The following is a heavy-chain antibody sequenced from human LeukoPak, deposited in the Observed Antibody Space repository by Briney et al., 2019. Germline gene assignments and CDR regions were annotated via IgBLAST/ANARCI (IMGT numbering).Heavy chain of an antibody. CDR1: GYTFTSYD. V-gene: IGHV1-8*01. CDR3: ARECSSCTNWFDP. CDR2: MNPNSGNI. D-gene: IGHD6-6*01. J-gene: IGHJ5*02. Sequence: GASVKVSCKASGYTFTSYDINWVRQATGQGLEWMGWMNPNSGNIGYAQKFQGRVTMTRNTSISTAYMELSSLRSEDTAVYYCARECSSCTNWFDPWGQGTLVTVSS.